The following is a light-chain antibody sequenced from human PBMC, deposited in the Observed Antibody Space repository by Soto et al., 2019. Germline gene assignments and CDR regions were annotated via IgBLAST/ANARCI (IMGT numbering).Light chain of an antibody. CDR3: QHDNSFPLN. CDR2: AAS. CDR1: QGISSW. Sequence: DIQMTQSPSSVSASVGDRVPITCRASQGISSWLAWYQQKPGQAPKLLIYAASSVQRGATSTFSGTGSGTDFTPSISTLQPDAFAKYYGQHDNSFPLNFGRSTKVEIK. J-gene: IGKJ4*01. V-gene: IGKV1-12*01.